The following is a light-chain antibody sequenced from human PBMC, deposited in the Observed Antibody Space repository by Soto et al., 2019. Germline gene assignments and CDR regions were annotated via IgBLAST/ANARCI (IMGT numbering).Light chain of an antibody. CDR2: DVN. Sequence: QSALTQPRSLSGSPGQSVTISCTGPTSDVGAYNYVSWYQQQHPGKAPKLIIYDVNKRPSGVPYRFSGSKSGNTASLTISGLQAEDEADYYGCSYAGSYSIFGGGTKLTVL. V-gene: IGLV2-11*01. J-gene: IGLJ2*01. CDR3: CSYAGSYSI. CDR1: TSDVGAYNY.